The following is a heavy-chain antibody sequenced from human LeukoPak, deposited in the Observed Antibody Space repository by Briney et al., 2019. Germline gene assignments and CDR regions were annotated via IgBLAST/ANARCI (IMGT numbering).Heavy chain of an antibody. CDR2: MNLNGGEK. CDR1: GFTFSSYW. V-gene: IGHV3-7*01. Sequence: GGSLRLSCAASGFTFSSYWMCWVRQAPGKGLEWVANMNLNGGEKYYVDSVKGRFTISRDNAKNSLYLLMNSLRAEDTAVYYCARDARVVIDYWGQGTLVTVSS. CDR3: ARDARVVIDY. D-gene: IGHD2-15*01. J-gene: IGHJ4*02.